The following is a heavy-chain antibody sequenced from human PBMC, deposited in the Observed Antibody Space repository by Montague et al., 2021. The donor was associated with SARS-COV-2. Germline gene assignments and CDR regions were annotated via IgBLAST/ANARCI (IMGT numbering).Heavy chain of an antibody. J-gene: IGHJ3*01. D-gene: IGHD3-3*01. V-gene: IGHV4-34*01. CDR2: INDCGST. CDR1: GGSFSGYY. Sequence: SETLSLTCAVYGGSFSGYYWTWIRQPPGKGLEWVGEINDCGSTNYNPSFESRPTMSVDTSKNQFSLRLKSVSAADTAVYYCARGQVTIFGVLIMFPAAGAVDVWGQGTTVTVSS. CDR3: ARGQVTIFGVLIMFPAAGAVDV.